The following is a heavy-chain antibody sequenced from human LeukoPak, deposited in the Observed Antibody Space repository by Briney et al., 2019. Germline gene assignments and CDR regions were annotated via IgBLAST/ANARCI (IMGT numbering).Heavy chain of an antibody. V-gene: IGHV3-9*01. CDR2: ISWNSGSL. CDR3: ARGPRWGSPDY. Sequence: GGSLRLSCAASGFNFDEYAMRWVRQVPGKGLEWVSGISWNSGSLAYADSVKGRFTISRDNAKNSLYLQMNSLRAEDTAVYYCARGPRWGSPDYWGQGTLVTVSS. CDR1: GFNFDEYA. J-gene: IGHJ4*02. D-gene: IGHD7-27*01.